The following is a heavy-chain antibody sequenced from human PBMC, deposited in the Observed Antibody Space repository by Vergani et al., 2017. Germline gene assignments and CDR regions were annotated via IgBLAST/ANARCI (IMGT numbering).Heavy chain of an antibody. J-gene: IGHJ6*03. CDR2: IYSGGST. Sequence: EVQLLESGGGLAQPGGSLRLSCAASGFIVSSNYMSWVRQAPGKGLEWVSVIYSGGSTYYADSVKGRFTISRDNSKNTLYLQMNSLRAEDTAVYYCATLDFWSGYSGSGYYYIDVWGKGTTVTVSS. V-gene: IGHV3-53*01. D-gene: IGHD3-3*01. CDR1: GFIVSSNY. CDR3: ATLDFWSGYSGSGYYYIDV.